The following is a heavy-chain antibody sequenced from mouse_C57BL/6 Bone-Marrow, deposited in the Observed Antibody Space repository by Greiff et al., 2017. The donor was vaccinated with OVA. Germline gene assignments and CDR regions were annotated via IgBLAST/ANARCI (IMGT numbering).Heavy chain of an antibody. CDR2: ISSGGDYI. CDR3: TGEDYYCFDY. J-gene: IGHJ2*01. V-gene: IGHV5-9-1*02. Sequence: VQLKESGAGLVKPGGSLKLSCAASGFTFSSYAMSWVRQTPEKRLEWVAYISSGGDYIYYAETVKGRFTISRDNARNTLYLQMSSLKSEDTAMYYCTGEDYYCFDYWGQGTTLTVSS. D-gene: IGHD1-1*01. CDR1: GFTFSSYA.